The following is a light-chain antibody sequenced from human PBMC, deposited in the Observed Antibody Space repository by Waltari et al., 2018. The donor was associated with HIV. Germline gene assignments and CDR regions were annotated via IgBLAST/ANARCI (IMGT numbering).Light chain of an antibody. V-gene: IGLV1-44*01. J-gene: IGLJ2*01. CDR3: ASWDDSLNGPV. Sequence: QSVLTQPPSASGTPEQRVTISCSGSTSNIGRNTVTWFQQFPGPAPKVLIFGKNQRPSGVPARFSGSKSGTSASLAISGLQSEDEADYYCASWDDSLNGPVFGGGTKLTVV. CDR2: GKN. CDR1: TSNIGRNT.